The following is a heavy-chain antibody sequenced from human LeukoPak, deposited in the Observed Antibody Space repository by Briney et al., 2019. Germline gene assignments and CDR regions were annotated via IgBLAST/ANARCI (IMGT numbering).Heavy chain of an antibody. V-gene: IGHV1-46*01. J-gene: IGHJ6*03. Sequence: ASVKVSCKASGGTFTSYYMHWVRQAPGQGLEWMGIINPSGGSTSYAQKFQGRVTMTRDTSTSTVYMELSSLRSEDTAVYYCARDGNIVVVPAASPPYYYYYMDVWGKGTTVTVSS. CDR3: ARDGNIVVVPAASPPYYYYYMDV. CDR1: GGTFTSYY. CDR2: INPSGGST. D-gene: IGHD2-2*01.